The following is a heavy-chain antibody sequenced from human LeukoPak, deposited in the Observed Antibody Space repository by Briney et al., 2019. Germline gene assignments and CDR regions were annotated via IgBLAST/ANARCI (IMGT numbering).Heavy chain of an antibody. V-gene: IGHV4-59*01. CDR3: TRTYSSSSIDY. Sequence: SETLSLTCTVSGGSISTYYWSWIRPPPGKGLEWLGYIFYTGSTNYNPSLKSRVTMSIDTSKNQFSLKLSSVTAADTAVYYCTRTYSSSSIDYWGQGALVTVSS. CDR2: IFYTGST. CDR1: GGSISTYY. J-gene: IGHJ4*02. D-gene: IGHD6-6*01.